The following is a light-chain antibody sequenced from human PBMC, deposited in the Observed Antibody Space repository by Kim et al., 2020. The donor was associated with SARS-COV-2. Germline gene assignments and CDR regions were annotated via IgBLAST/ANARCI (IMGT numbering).Light chain of an antibody. J-gene: IGLJ2*01. CDR1: AVARQY. V-gene: IGLV3-25*03. Sequence: SASPGQTARITCSGEAVARQYVFWYQQKPGQAPVVVMFKETERPSGIPERFSGSTSGTTVTLTISGVQAEDEADYYCQSADSSGTYFGGGTQLTVL. CDR2: KET. CDR3: QSADSSGTY.